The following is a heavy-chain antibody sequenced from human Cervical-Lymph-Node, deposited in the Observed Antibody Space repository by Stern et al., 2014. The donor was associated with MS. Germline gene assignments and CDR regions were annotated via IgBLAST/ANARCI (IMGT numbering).Heavy chain of an antibody. J-gene: IGHJ4*02. CDR1: GYTFTTYG. V-gene: IGHV1-18*01. D-gene: IGHD4-17*01. Sequence: QVQLVQSGAEVKKPGASVRVSCKASGYTFTTYGFSWVRRAPGQGLEYMGWISGNTGDTKYAQKLQGRVTLTRDTSTNTAYMELRSLISDDTAVYYCARGGYGDRTDYWGQGTLLTVSS. CDR3: ARGGYGDRTDY. CDR2: ISGNTGDT.